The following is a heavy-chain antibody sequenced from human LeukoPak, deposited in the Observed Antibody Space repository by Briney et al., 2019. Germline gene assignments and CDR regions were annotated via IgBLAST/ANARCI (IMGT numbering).Heavy chain of an antibody. D-gene: IGHD4-17*01. CDR1: GGSISSYY. V-gene: IGHV4-59*01. CDR3: AGTTVTTLHAFDI. Sequence: SETLSLTCTVSGGSISSYYWSWIRQPPGKGLEWIGYIYYSGSTNYNPSLKSRVTISVDTSKNQFSLKLSSVTAADTAVYYCAGTTVTTLHAFDIWGQGTMVTVPS. CDR2: IYYSGST. J-gene: IGHJ3*02.